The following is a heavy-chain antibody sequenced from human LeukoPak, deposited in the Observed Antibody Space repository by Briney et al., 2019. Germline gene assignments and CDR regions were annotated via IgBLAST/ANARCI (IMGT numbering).Heavy chain of an antibody. CDR2: ISGSGGNT. D-gene: IGHD6-13*01. CDR1: GFTFSSYA. J-gene: IGHJ6*02. CDR3: ARVREGRSWYSYGMDV. Sequence: GGSLRLSCAASGFTFSSYAMSWVRQAPGKGLEWVSVISGSGGNTYYADSVKGQFTISRDNSKDRLYLQMNSLRPEDTAMYYCARVREGRSWYSYGMDVWGRGTTVTVSS. V-gene: IGHV3-23*01.